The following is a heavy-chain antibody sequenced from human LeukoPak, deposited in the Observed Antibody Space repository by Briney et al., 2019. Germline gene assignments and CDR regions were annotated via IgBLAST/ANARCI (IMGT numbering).Heavy chain of an antibody. Sequence: PGGSLRLSCAASGFTFSSYAVSWVRQAPGKGLEWVSAISGSGGSTYYADSVKGRFTISRDNSKNTLYLQMNSLRAEDTAVYYCAKDRDPYDYGSGSYYNGVFDYWGQGTLVTVSS. CDR2: ISGSGGST. J-gene: IGHJ4*02. D-gene: IGHD3-10*01. CDR1: GFTFSSYA. V-gene: IGHV3-23*01. CDR3: AKDRDPYDYGSGSYYNGVFDY.